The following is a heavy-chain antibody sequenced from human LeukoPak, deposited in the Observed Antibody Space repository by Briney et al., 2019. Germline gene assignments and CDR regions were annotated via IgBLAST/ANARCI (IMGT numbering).Heavy chain of an antibody. CDR3: ARSDTAMPDREYFQH. CDR1: GGSISSGSNY. Sequence: SQTLSLTYTVSGGSISSGSNYWPCIRQPAEKGLEWIGHICTSGSTNYNPSLKSRVTISVDTSKNQFSLKLSSVTAADTAVYYCARSDTAMPDREYFQHWGQGTLVTVSS. J-gene: IGHJ1*01. D-gene: IGHD5-18*01. V-gene: IGHV4-61*09. CDR2: ICTSGST.